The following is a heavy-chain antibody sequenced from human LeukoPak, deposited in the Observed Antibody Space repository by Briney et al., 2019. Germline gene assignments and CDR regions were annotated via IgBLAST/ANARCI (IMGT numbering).Heavy chain of an antibody. CDR2: MNPNSGNT. CDR1: GYTSTSYD. Sequence: ASVKVSCKASGYTSTSYDINWVRQATGQGLEWMGWMNPNSGNTGYAQKFQGRVTMTRSTSISTAYMELSSLRFEDTAVYYCTRSVRNGHIDYWGQETLVTVSS. D-gene: IGHD2-21*01. J-gene: IGHJ4*02. CDR3: TRSVRNGHIDY. V-gene: IGHV1-8*01.